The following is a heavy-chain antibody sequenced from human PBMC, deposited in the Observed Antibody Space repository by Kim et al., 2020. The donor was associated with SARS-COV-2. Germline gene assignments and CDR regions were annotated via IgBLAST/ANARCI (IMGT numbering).Heavy chain of an antibody. J-gene: IGHJ4*02. CDR2: SIPLFGTT. Sequence: SVKVSCKASGGTFSSYAISWVRQAPGQGLEWMGGSIPLFGTTKYAQKFQGRVSMTADEYTGTASMELSSLRSDDTTVYYCAGGDVVVVATTPPHYWGQGTLVTVSS. CDR1: GGTFSSYA. CDR3: AGGDVVVVATTPPHY. V-gene: IGHV1-69*13. D-gene: IGHD2-15*01.